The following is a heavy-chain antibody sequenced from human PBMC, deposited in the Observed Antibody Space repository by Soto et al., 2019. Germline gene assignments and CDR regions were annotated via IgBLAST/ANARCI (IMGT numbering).Heavy chain of an antibody. CDR2: IYHTGTT. J-gene: IGHJ5*02. CDR3: ARGVNYYDSSGSSWFDP. CDR1: GGSINSGGYS. V-gene: IGHV4-30-2*01. Sequence: SETLSLTCTVSGGSINSGGYSWTWIRQPPGKGLEWIGFIYHTGTTYYNLSLKSRVTISVDSSKNHFSLKLISLTAADTAFFFCARGVNYYDSSGSSWFDPWGQGALVTVSS. D-gene: IGHD3-22*01.